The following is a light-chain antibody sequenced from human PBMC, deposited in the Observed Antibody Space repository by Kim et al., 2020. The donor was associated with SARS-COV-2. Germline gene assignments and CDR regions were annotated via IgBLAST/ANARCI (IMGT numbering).Light chain of an antibody. CDR2: GKN. CDR3: NSRDSNDNVV. J-gene: IGLJ2*01. CDR1: SPRSYY. V-gene: IGLV3-19*01. Sequence: VAFGQTVRITCQGDSPRSYYASWYQQKPGQAPILVIYGKNNRPSGIPDRFSGSSSGNTASLTITGTPAGDEADYYCNSRDSNDNVVFGGGTKLTVL.